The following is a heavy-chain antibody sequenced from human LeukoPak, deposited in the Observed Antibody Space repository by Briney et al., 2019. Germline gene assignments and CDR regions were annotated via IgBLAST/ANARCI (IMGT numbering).Heavy chain of an antibody. CDR3: AKARSGWYGVEDY. V-gene: IGHV3-23*01. CDR2: ISGSGGST. J-gene: IGHJ4*02. Sequence: GGSLRLSCAASGFTFSSYAMSWVRQAPGKGLEWVSAISGSGGSTYYADSVKGRFTIPRDNSKNTLYLQMNSLRAEDTAVYYCAKARSGWYGVEDYWGQGTLVTVSS. D-gene: IGHD6-19*01. CDR1: GFTFSSYA.